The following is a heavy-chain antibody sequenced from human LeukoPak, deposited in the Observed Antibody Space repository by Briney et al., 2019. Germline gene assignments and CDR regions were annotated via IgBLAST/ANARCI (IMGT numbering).Heavy chain of an antibody. V-gene: IGHV1-69*06. J-gene: IGHJ4*02. CDR3: ARVAQHGTAGVRGVMPYDY. D-gene: IGHD3-10*01. CDR2: IIPIFGTA. CDR1: GGTFSSYA. Sequence: ASVKVSCKASGGTFSSYAISWVRQAPGQGLEWMGRIIPIFGTANYAQKFQGRVTITADKSTSTAYMELSSLRSEDTGVYYCARVAQHGTAGVRGVMPYDYWGQGTLVTVSS.